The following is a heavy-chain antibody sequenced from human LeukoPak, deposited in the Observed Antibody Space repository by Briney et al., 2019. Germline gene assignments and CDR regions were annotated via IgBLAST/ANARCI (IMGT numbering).Heavy chain of an antibody. Sequence: PGASVKVPCKPSGYTFTVYYIHWVRQAPRQGLEWMGWINPTSGATNYAPKFQGRVTMTRDTSISTAYMELSRLRSDDTAVYYCARLYCSSTSCYWFDYWGQGTLVTVSS. D-gene: IGHD2-2*01. V-gene: IGHV1-2*02. CDR3: ARLYCSSTSCYWFDY. CDR2: INPTSGAT. CDR1: GYTFTVYY. J-gene: IGHJ4*02.